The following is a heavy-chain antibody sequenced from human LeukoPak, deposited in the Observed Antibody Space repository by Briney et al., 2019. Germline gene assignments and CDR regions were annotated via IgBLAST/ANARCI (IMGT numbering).Heavy chain of an antibody. V-gene: IGHV1-2*02. Sequence: GASVKVSCKASGYTFTAYYLHWVRQAPGQGLEWMGWINPNSGGTNYAQSFQGRVSMTRDTSISTAYMELSRLTSDDTALYYCARGFGGDPWGQGTLVIVSS. CDR3: ARGFGGDP. D-gene: IGHD4-23*01. J-gene: IGHJ5*02. CDR1: GYTFTAYY. CDR2: INPNSGGT.